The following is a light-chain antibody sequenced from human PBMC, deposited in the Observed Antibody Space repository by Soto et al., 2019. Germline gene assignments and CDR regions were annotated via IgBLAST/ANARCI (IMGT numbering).Light chain of an antibody. J-gene: IGKJ5*01. Sequence: DVVMTQTPLSLSVAPGQPASISCKSSQSLLHITGETFLFWYLQKPGQSPQLLIYEVSTRVSGAPYRFSGSGSGTDFTLEISRIETDDVGIYYCMQSTQLPPTFGQGTRLGIE. V-gene: IGKV2D-29*02. CDR1: QSLLHITGETF. CDR3: MQSTQLPPT. CDR2: EVS.